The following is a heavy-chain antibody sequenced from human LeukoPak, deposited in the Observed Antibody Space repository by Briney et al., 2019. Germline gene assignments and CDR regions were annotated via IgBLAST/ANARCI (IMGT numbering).Heavy chain of an antibody. Sequence: SETLSLTCTVSGGSISSGDYYWGWIRQPPGKGLEWIGIMYYNGNTYYRPSLRSRVTISVDTARNQFSLKLSSVTAADTAVYYCAREVRFYCTNGVCTGWFDPWGQGTLVTVSS. V-gene: IGHV4-39*07. CDR1: GGSISSGDYY. CDR2: MYYNGNT. J-gene: IGHJ5*02. CDR3: AREVRFYCTNGVCTGWFDP. D-gene: IGHD2-8*01.